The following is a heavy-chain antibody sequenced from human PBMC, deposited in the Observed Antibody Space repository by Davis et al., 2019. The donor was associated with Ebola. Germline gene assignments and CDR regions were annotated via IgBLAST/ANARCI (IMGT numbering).Heavy chain of an antibody. Sequence: MPSETLSLTCSVDGGSFTANFWNWIRQSPEKGLEWIGEINHSGKTNYNPSLKSRVTILVDKSQNQFSLKLSSVTAADTAVYYCARGRVVVVAATVYYYYGMDVWGQGTTVTVSS. CDR2: INHSGKT. CDR3: ARGRVVVVAATVYYYYGMDV. CDR1: GGSFTANF. V-gene: IGHV4-34*01. J-gene: IGHJ6*02. D-gene: IGHD2-15*01.